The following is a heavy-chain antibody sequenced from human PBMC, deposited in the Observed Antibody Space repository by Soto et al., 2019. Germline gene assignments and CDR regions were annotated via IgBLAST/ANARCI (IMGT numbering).Heavy chain of an antibody. V-gene: IGHV4-34*01. D-gene: IGHD3-22*01. CDR1: GGSFSGYY. J-gene: IGHJ4*02. CDR3: ARIYYDSSGYYMSDY. CDR2: INHSGST. Sequence: SETLSLTCAVYGGSFSGYYWSWIRQPPGKGLEWIGEINHSGSTNYNPSLKSRVTISVDTSKNQFSLKLSSVTAADTAVYYCARIYYDSSGYYMSDYWGQGTLVTVSS.